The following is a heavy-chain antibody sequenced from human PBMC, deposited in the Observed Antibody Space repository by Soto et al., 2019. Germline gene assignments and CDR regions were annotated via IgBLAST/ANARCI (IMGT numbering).Heavy chain of an antibody. D-gene: IGHD3-3*01. V-gene: IGHV1-69*15. CDR1: GGTFSSYA. J-gene: IGHJ5*02. Sequence: QVQLVQSGAEMKKPGSSVKVSCKASGGTFSSYAISWVRQAPGQGLEWMGMIIPIFGTTNYAQKFQGRVTITADESTSTAYIEVSSLRSEDTAVYYCAIWDYGFWSGYYTVREYNWFDPWGQGTLVTVSS. CDR3: AIWDYGFWSGYYTVREYNWFDP. CDR2: IIPIFGTT.